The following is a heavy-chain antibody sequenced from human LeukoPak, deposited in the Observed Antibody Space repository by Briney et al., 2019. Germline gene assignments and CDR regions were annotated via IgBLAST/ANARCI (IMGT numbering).Heavy chain of an antibody. CDR3: TTDLVYSSGWYEFDY. CDR1: GFTFSSYW. D-gene: IGHD6-19*01. J-gene: IGHJ4*02. V-gene: IGHV3-15*07. CDR2: IKSKTDGGTT. Sequence: GGSLRLSCAASGFTFSSYWMNWVRQAPGKGLEWVGRIKSKTDGGTTDYAAPVKGRFTISRDDSKNTLYLQMNSLKTEDTAVYYCTTDLVYSSGWYEFDYWGQGTLVTVSS.